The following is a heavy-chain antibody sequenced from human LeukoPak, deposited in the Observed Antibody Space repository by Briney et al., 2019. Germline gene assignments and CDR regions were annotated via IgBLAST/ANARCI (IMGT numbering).Heavy chain of an antibody. V-gene: IGHV4-39*01. CDR2: IYYSGST. D-gene: IGHD6-13*01. CDR1: GGSISSSSYQ. J-gene: IGHJ4*02. CDR3: ARRRQQLVDS. Sequence: PSETLSLTCTVSGGSISSSSYQWGWIRQPPGTGLEWIGSIYYSGSTYNNPSLKSRVTISEDTSKNQFSLKLSSVTAADTAVYYCARRRQQLVDSWGQGTLVTVSS.